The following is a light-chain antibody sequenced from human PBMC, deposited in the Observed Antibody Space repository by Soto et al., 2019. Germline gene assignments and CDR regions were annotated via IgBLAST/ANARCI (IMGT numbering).Light chain of an antibody. J-gene: IGKJ5*01. CDR1: QSVSTN. V-gene: IGKV3-15*01. CDR2: EAS. Sequence: EIVMTQSPATLSVSPGERATLSCRASQSVSTNLAWYQHKPGQAPRLLIYEASTRAADIPVRFSGSGSGRQFTLTISSLQSEDFAVYYCQQRRSWPPTITFGQGTRLEIK. CDR3: QQRRSWPPTIT.